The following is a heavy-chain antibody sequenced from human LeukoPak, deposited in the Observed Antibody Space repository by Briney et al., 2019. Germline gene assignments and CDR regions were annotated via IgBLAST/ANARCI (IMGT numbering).Heavy chain of an antibody. V-gene: IGHV1-18*01. CDR3: ARALAIAARPDYYYMDV. CDR2: ITVYNGYT. CDR1: GYTFRSYG. J-gene: IGHJ6*03. Sequence: ASVKVSCETSGYTFRSYGISWVRQAPGQGPEWMGWITVYNGYTNYAQKFQGRVTMTTDTSTSTVYMELRSLRSDDTAVYYCARALAIAARPDYYYMDVWGKGTTVTVSS. D-gene: IGHD6-6*01.